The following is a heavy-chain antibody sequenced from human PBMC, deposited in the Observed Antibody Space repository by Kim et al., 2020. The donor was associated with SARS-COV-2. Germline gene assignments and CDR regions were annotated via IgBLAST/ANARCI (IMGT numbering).Heavy chain of an antibody. J-gene: IGHJ5*02. CDR1: GGSFSGYY. CDR3: ARGPGYSSSWYGARNWFDP. Sequence: SETLSLTCAVYGGSFSGYYWSWIRQPPGKGLEWIGEINHSGSTNYNPSLKSRVTISVDTSKNQFSLKLSSVTPADTAVYYCARGPGYSSSWYGARNWFDP. CDR2: INHSGST. D-gene: IGHD6-13*01. V-gene: IGHV4-34*01.